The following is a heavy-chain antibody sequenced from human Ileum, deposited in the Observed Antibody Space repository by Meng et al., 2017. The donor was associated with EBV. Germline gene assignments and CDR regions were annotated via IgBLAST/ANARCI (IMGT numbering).Heavy chain of an antibody. CDR1: GGSISSYY. CDR3: ARGGWSLDY. D-gene: IGHD2-15*01. CDR2: IYYSGST. Sequence: QRQLQEWGPGLVKPSEPLSLTWTVSGGSISSYYWSWIRQPPGKGLGWIGYIYYSGSTNYNPSLKSRVTISVDTSKNQFSLNLSSVTAADTAVYYCARGGWSLDYWGQGTLVTVSS. J-gene: IGHJ4*02. V-gene: IGHV4-59*08.